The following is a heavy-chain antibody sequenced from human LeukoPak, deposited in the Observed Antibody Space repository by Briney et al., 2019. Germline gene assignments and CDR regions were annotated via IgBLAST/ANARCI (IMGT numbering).Heavy chain of an antibody. J-gene: IGHJ3*01. V-gene: IGHV1-18*01. CDR2: ISAYNGDT. CDR3: ARDIFEYSGIKNAFDF. D-gene: IGHD5-12*01. CDR1: GYSFTGCG. Sequence: ASVKVSCKTSGYSFTGCGVSWVRQAPGQGLEWMGWISAYNGDTEYGQNFHGRIIMTTDTSTSTAHMELRTLRSDDTAVYYCARDIFEYSGIKNAFDFWGQGTMVTVSS.